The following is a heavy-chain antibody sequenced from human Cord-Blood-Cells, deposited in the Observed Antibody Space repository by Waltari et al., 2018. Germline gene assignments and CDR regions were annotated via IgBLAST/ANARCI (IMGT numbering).Heavy chain of an antibody. J-gene: IGHJ6*02. D-gene: IGHD3-22*01. CDR1: GGSFSGDY. CDR3: ARGDYYDSSGYYYYYYYGMDV. V-gene: IGHV4-34*01. Sequence: QVQLQQWGAGLLKPSETLSLTCAVYGGSFSGDYWVWICQPPGRGLEWIGEINHMGSTNYNPSHRKRDTMSGATSKSQFSRKLSSVTAANTAVYYCARGDYYDSSGYYYYYYYGMDVWGQGTTVTVS. CDR2: INHMGST.